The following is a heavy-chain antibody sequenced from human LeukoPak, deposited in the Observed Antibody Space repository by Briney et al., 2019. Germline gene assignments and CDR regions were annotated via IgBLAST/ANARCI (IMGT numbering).Heavy chain of an antibody. V-gene: IGHV4-59*01. D-gene: IGHD3-22*01. CDR1: GGSISSYY. CDR2: IYYTGST. CDR3: AREGGPHYYDSRGKNWFDP. Sequence: SETLSLTCTVSGGSISSYYWSWIWQPPGKGLEWIGYIYYTGSTNYNPSLKSRVTISVDTSKNQFSLKLSSVTAADTAVYYCAREGGPHYYDSRGKNWFDPWGQGTLVTVSS. J-gene: IGHJ5*02.